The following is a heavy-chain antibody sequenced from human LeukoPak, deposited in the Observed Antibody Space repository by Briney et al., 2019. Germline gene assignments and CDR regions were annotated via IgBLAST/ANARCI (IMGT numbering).Heavy chain of an antibody. Sequence: GGSLRLSCAASGFTFSSYAMSWVRQAPGKGLEWVSAISGSGGSTYYADSVKGRFTISRDNSKNTLYLQMNSLRAEDTAVYYCAKVHLGSSRGRPGSMGYWGQGTLVTVSS. D-gene: IGHD6-13*01. CDR2: ISGSGGST. V-gene: IGHV3-23*01. CDR3: AKVHLGSSRGRPGSMGY. CDR1: GFTFSSYA. J-gene: IGHJ4*02.